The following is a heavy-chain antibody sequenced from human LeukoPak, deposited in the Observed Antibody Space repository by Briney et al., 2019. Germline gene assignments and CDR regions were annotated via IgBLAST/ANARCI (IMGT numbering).Heavy chain of an antibody. CDR2: ISNDGSYK. D-gene: IGHD3-10*01. CDR1: GFTFSSFG. V-gene: IGHV3-30*18. Sequence: GGSLRLSCVGSGFTFSSFGLYWVRQAPGKGLEWVAVISNDGSYKFCADSVKGRITISRDNSKNTLYLQMNSLRAEDTAVYYCAKDLSTWFGELLYGYFDYWGQGTLVTVSS. CDR3: AKDLSTWFGELLYGYFDY. J-gene: IGHJ4*02.